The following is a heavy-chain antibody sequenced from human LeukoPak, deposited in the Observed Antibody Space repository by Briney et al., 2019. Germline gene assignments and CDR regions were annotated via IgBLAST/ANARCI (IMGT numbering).Heavy chain of an antibody. J-gene: IGHJ4*02. D-gene: IGHD6-13*01. CDR2: ISWNSGSI. CDR1: GFTFHDYA. CDR3: AKDISVGSSWYYFDY. V-gene: IGHV3-9*01. Sequence: PGRSLRLSCAASGFTFHDYAMHWVRQAPGKGLEWVSGISWNSGSIGYADSVKGRFTISRDNAKNSLYLQMNSLRVEDTALYYCAKDISVGSSWYYFDYWGQGTLVTVSS.